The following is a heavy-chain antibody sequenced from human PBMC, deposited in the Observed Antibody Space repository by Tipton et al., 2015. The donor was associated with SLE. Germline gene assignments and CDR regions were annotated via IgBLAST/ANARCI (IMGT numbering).Heavy chain of an antibody. V-gene: IGHV3-30*03. D-gene: IGHD2-8*02. Sequence: DSVKGRFTISRDNSKNTLYVQMNSLRPEDTAVYFCAAALLVQFDYWGQGTLVTVSS. CDR3: AAALLVQFDY. J-gene: IGHJ4*02.